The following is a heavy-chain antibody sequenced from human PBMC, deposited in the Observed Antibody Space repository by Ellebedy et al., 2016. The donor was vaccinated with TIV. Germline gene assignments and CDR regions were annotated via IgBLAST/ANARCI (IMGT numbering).Heavy chain of an antibody. CDR3: ARDSRYNWNDWDYYHMDV. Sequence: ASVKVSCKASGYTFTSYDINWVRQAPGQGLEWLGWINTYNGNTNYAQKFQGRVTMTTDTSTRTAYMELRGLRSDDTAVYYCARDSRYNWNDWDYYHMDVWGKGTTVTVSS. V-gene: IGHV1-18*01. CDR1: GYTFTSYD. D-gene: IGHD1-1*01. CDR2: INTYNGNT. J-gene: IGHJ6*03.